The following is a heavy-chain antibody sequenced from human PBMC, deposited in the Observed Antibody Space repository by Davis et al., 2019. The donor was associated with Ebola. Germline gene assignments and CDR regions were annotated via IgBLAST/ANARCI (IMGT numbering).Heavy chain of an antibody. CDR2: SHYSGSA. Sequence: MPSETLSLTCTVSGGSVTSYSYYWGWIRQPPGRGLEWVGTSHYSGSAYYNTSLKSRVTTSVDTSKNQFSLKLSSVTAADTAVYYCARNSIAVAGTAYYYYYYGMDVWGQGTTVTVSS. CDR1: GGSVTSYSYY. CDR3: ARNSIAVAGTAYYYYYYGMDV. D-gene: IGHD6-19*01. V-gene: IGHV4-39*07. J-gene: IGHJ6*02.